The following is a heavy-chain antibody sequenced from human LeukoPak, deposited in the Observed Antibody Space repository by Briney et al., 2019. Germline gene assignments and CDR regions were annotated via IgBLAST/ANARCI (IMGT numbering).Heavy chain of an antibody. CDR3: ARVPRRGGPDF. J-gene: IGHJ4*02. V-gene: IGHV4-39*07. CDR2: IYYSGST. D-gene: IGHD3-10*01. CDR1: GGSISSSSYY. Sequence: PSETLSLTCTVSGGSISSSSYYWGWIRQPPGKGLEWIGNIYYSGSTNYKPSLKSRVTISVDTAKNQFSVKLSSVTAADTAVYYCARVPRRGGPDFWGQGTLVTVSS.